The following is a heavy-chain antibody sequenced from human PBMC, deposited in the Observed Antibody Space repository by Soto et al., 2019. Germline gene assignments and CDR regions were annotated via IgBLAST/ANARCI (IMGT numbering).Heavy chain of an antibody. CDR3: ARGYCSSTSCYMSRGMYYYYGMDV. CDR2: IIPIFGTA. J-gene: IGHJ6*02. CDR1: GGTFSSYA. D-gene: IGHD2-2*02. Sequence: QVQLVQSGAEVKKPGSSVKVSCKASGGTFSSYAISWVRQAPGRGLEWMGGIIPIFGTANYAQKFQGRVTITADESTSTAYMELSSLRSEDTAVYYCARGYCSSTSCYMSRGMYYYYGMDVWGQGTTVTVSS. V-gene: IGHV1-69*01.